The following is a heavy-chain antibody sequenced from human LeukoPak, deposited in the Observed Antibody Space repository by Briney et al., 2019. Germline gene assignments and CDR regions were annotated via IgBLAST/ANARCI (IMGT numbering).Heavy chain of an antibody. Sequence: SETLSLTCTVSGGSISSYYWSWIRQPPGEGLEWIGYIYYSGRANYNASLKSRVTISVDTSKNQFCMKLSSVTAADMAVYYCARLTGYDWESSYDYWGQGTLVTVSS. J-gene: IGHJ4*02. V-gene: IGHV4-59*01. CDR1: GGSISSYY. CDR2: IYYSGRA. D-gene: IGHD5-12*01. CDR3: ARLTGYDWESSYDY.